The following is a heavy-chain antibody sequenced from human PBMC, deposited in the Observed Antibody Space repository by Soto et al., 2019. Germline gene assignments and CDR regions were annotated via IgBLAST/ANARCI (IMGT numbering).Heavy chain of an antibody. V-gene: IGHV1-69*01. Sequence: QVQLVQSGAEVKKPGSSVKVSCKASGGTFSRYAISWVRQAPGQGLEWMGGIIPIFGTANYAQKFQGRVTITADESTSTAYMELSSLRSEDTAVYYCARDCWGVITGTTAGHYGMDVWGQGTTVTVSS. CDR3: ARDCWGVITGTTAGHYGMDV. D-gene: IGHD1-7*01. CDR2: IIPIFGTA. CDR1: GGTFSRYA. J-gene: IGHJ6*02.